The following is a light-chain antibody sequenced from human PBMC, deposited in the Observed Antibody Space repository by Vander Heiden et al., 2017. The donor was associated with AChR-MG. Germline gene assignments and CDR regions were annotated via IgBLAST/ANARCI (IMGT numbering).Light chain of an antibody. J-gene: IGKJ4*01. Sequence: IVMTQSPATLSVSPGERATLSCRASQSVSSNLAWYQQKPGQGPRLLIYGASTRATGIPARFSGSGSGTEFTLTISSLQSEDFAVYYCQQYDNWPPLTFAGGTKVEI. CDR2: GAS. V-gene: IGKV3-15*01. CDR1: QSVSSN. CDR3: QQYDNWPPLT.